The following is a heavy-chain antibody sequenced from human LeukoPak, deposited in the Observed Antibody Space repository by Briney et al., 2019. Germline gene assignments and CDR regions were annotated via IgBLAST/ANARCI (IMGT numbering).Heavy chain of an antibody. CDR2: IYTSGST. J-gene: IGHJ5*02. V-gene: IGHV4-61*02. D-gene: IGHD3-3*01. CDR1: GDSMSSGSSY. CDR3: ARDLTIFPYNLFDP. Sequence: PSQTLSLTCTVSGDSMSSGSSYWSWIRQPAGKGLEWIGRIYTSGSTIYNPSLKSRVTISVDTSKNQFSLNLSSVTVADTAVYYCARDLTIFPYNLFDPWGQGTLVTVSS.